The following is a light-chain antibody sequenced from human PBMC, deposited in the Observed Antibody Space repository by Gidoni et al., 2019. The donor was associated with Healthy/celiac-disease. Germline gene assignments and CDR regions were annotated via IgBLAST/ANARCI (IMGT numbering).Light chain of an antibody. Sequence: QSALTQPPSVSGSPEQSVTISCTGTSSDVGSYNRVSWYQQPPGTAPKLMIYEVSTRPSGVPDRFSGSKAGNTASLTISGLQAEDEADYYCSSYTSSSTLVFGGGTKLTVL. V-gene: IGLV2-18*02. CDR1: SSDVGSYNR. CDR2: EVS. CDR3: SSYTSSSTLV. J-gene: IGLJ2*01.